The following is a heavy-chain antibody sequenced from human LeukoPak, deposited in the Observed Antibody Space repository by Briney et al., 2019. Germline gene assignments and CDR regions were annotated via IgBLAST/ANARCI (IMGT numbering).Heavy chain of an antibody. D-gene: IGHD6-13*01. CDR3: ARVGPGNNWFDP. J-gene: IGHJ5*02. CDR1: GYTFTSYY. CDR2: INPSGGST. Sequence: ASVKVSCKASGYTFTSYYMHWVRQAPGQGLGWMGIINPSGGSTSYAQKFQGRVTMTRDTSTSTVYTELSSLRSEDTAVYYCARVGPGNNWFDPWGQGTLVTVSS. V-gene: IGHV1-46*01.